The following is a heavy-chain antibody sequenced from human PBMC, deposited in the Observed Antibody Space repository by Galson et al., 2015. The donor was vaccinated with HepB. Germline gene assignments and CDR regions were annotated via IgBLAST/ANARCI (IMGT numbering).Heavy chain of an antibody. Sequence: SLRLSCAASGFTVSSNYMSWVRQAPGKGLEWVSVNYSGGSTYYADSVKGRFTISRDNSKNTLYLQMNSLRAEDTAVYYCAREGMGIVGATTFQNWGQGTLVTVSS. J-gene: IGHJ4*02. CDR1: GFTVSSNY. CDR2: NYSGGST. CDR3: AREGMGIVGATTFQN. V-gene: IGHV3-53*01. D-gene: IGHD1-26*01.